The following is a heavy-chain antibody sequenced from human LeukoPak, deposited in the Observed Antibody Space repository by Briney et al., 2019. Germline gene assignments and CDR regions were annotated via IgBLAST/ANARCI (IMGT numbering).Heavy chain of an antibody. Sequence: PSATLSLTCSVSGGSITNYYWSWIRQSSGRGLECLGYIHYTGSTNYNPSLRSRVAISLDTSKNQFSLKLTSLTAADTAMYFCARAGNSWSTGYYFDYWGQGTLVTVSS. V-gene: IGHV4-59*01. CDR2: IHYTGST. CDR1: GGSITNYY. J-gene: IGHJ4*02. D-gene: IGHD5/OR15-5a*01. CDR3: ARAGNSWSTGYYFDY.